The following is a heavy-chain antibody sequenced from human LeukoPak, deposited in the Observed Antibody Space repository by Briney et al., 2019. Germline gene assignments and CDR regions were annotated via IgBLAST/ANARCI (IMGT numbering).Heavy chain of an antibody. CDR2: IIPIFGTA. CDR3: ARDLGYYDMSYYFDY. CDR1: GGTFSSYA. V-gene: IGHV1-69*01. Sequence: SVKVSCKASGGTFSSYAISWVRQAPGQGLEWMGGIIPIFGTANYAQKFQGRVTITADESTSTAYMELSSLRSEGTAVYYCARDLGYYDMSYYFDYWGQGTLVTVSS. D-gene: IGHD3-22*01. J-gene: IGHJ4*02.